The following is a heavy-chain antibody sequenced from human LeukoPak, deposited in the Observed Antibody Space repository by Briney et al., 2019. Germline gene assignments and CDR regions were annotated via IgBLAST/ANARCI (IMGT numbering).Heavy chain of an antibody. CDR2: ISYDGSNK. CDR3: ARDNLGGSGSYYTYYYYGMDV. CDR1: GFTFSSYA. V-gene: IGHV3-30*04. Sequence: PGGSLRLSCAASGFTFSSYAMHWVRQAPGKGLEWVAVISYDGSNKYYADSVKGRFTISRDNSKNTLYLQMNSLRAEDTAVYYCARDNLGGSGSYYTYYYYGMDVWGQGITVTVSS. D-gene: IGHD3-10*01. J-gene: IGHJ6*02.